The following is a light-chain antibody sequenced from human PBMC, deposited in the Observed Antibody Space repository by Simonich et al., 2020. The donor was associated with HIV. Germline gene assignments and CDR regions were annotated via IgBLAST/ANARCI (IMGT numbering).Light chain of an antibody. CDR2: DAS. V-gene: IGKV3-15*01. J-gene: IGKJ1*01. Sequence: EMVMTQSPATLSLSPGKRATLSCRDSQSVSSNLAWYQQKPGQAPTLLIYDASTRATGIPARFSGSGSGTEFTLTINRMQSEDFAVYYCQQYNNWPRTFGLGTKVEMK. CDR3: QQYNNWPRT. CDR1: QSVSSN.